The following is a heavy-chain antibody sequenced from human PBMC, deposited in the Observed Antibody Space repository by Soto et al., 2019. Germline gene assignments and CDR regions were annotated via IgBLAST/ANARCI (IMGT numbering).Heavy chain of an antibody. D-gene: IGHD2-15*01. V-gene: IGHV1-3*01. CDR1: GYTFTSYA. J-gene: IGHJ6*02. Sequence: ASVKVSCKASGYTFTSYAMHWVRQAPGQRLEWMGWINAGNGNTKYSQKFQGRVTITRDTSASTAYMELSSLRSEDTAVYYCARARRGAWYYYYYGMDVWGQGTTVTV. CDR3: ARARRGAWYYYYYGMDV. CDR2: INAGNGNT.